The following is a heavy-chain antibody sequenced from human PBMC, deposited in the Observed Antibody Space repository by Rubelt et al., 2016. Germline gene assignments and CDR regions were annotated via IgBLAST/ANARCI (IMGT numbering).Heavy chain of an antibody. D-gene: IGHD2-8*01. J-gene: IGHJ3*02. CDR3: AEISERRGVFDI. V-gene: IGHV3-21*01. Sequence: CGGGLVQPGGSLRLSCAASGFTVSSNHMSWVRQAPGKGLEWVSSISSGGSYVYYTDSVKGRFTISRDNAKDSLYLQLNSLRAEDTAVYYCAEISERRGVFDIWGQGTMVTVSS. CDR1: GFTVSSNH. CDR2: ISSGGSYV.